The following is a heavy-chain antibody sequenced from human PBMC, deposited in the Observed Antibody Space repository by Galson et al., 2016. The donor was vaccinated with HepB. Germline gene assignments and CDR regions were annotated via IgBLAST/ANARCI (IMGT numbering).Heavy chain of an antibody. V-gene: IGHV3-11*01. CDR3: AREVLFSSGYYDVFDL. CDR2: ISDTGSSR. D-gene: IGHD3-22*01. CDR1: GFGFSDYF. Sequence: SLRLSCAASGFGFSDYFMSWIRQVPGKGLEWVSFISDTGSSRLYADSVKGRFTISRDTAKNSVYQQMNGMRVEDTAVYYCAREVLFSSGYYDVFDLWGQGTMVTVSP. J-gene: IGHJ3*01.